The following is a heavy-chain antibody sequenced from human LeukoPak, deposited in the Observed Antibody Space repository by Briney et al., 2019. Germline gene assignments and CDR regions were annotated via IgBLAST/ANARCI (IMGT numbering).Heavy chain of an antibody. J-gene: IGHJ4*02. CDR1: GYTFTSYA. CDR3: ARPSIAAAGISFDY. CDR2: INAGNGNT. V-gene: IGHV1-3*01. D-gene: IGHD6-13*01. Sequence: GASVKVSCKASGYTFTSYAMHWVRQAPGQRLEGMGWINAGNGNTKYSQKFQGRVTITRDTSASTAYRELSSLRSEDTAVYYCARPSIAAAGISFDYWGQGTLVTVSS.